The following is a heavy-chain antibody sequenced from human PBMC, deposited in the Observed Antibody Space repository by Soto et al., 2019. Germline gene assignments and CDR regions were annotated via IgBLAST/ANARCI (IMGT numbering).Heavy chain of an antibody. Sequence: SETLSLTCTASGGSISSYYWSWIRQPPGKGLEWIGYIYYSGSTNYNPSLKSRVTISVDTSKNQFSLKLSSVTAADTAVYYCARTLYSYGPRFDYWGQGTPVTVSS. V-gene: IGHV4-59*01. CDR3: ARTLYSYGPRFDY. J-gene: IGHJ4*02. CDR2: IYYSGST. D-gene: IGHD5-18*01. CDR1: GGSISSYY.